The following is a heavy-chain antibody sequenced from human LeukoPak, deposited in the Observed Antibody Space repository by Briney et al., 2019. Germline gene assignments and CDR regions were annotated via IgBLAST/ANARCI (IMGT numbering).Heavy chain of an antibody. D-gene: IGHD5-24*01. CDR3: ARLRRAATIPRYYYYMDV. CDR2: IYTSGST. V-gene: IGHV4-4*07. J-gene: IGHJ6*03. Sequence: SETLSLTCTVSGGSISSYYWSWIRQPAGKGLEWIGRIYTSGSTNYNPSLKSRVTISVDTSKNQFSLKLSSVTAADTAVYYCARLRRAATIPRYYYYMDVWVKGTTVTISS. CDR1: GGSISSYY.